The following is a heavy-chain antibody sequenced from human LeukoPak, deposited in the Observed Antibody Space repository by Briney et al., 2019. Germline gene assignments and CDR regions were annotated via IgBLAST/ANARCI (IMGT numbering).Heavy chain of an antibody. D-gene: IGHD6-6*01. J-gene: IGHJ5*02. Sequence: GGSLRLSCAASGLPFSENFGMSWVRQAPGKGLEWVANIKSDGSEKYYVDSVKGRFTISTDSAKNSVSLQMNSLRDEDTAVFYCAKGGPFSTSSQKYFDPWGQGSLVIVS. V-gene: IGHV3-7*03. CDR2: IKSDGSEK. CDR1: GLPFSENFG. CDR3: AKGGPFSTSSQKYFDP.